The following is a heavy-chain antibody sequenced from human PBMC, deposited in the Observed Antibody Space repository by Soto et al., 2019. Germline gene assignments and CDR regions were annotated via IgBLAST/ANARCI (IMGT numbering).Heavy chain of an antibody. CDR2: IYYSGST. Sequence: ASETLSLTCTVSGGSISSSSYYWGWIRQPPGKGREWIGSIYYSGSTYYNPSLKSRVTISVDTSKNQFSLKLSSVTAADTAVYYCARRLQQQLRNGMDVWGQGTTVTVSS. D-gene: IGHD6-13*01. CDR1: GGSISSSSYY. V-gene: IGHV4-39*01. CDR3: ARRLQQQLRNGMDV. J-gene: IGHJ6*02.